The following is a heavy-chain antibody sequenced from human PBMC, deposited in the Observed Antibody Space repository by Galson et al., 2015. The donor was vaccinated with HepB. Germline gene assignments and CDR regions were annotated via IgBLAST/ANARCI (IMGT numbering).Heavy chain of an antibody. CDR1: GFTFEDYG. CDR3: VRSILTSSWFGVAWDY. V-gene: IGHV3-20*04. CDR2: TNWNGGRT. Sequence: SLRLSCAVSGFTFEDYGMNWVRQAPGKGLQWVSGTNWNGGRTGYADSVKGRFTISRDNAKNSLYLQMNSLRAEDTAFYFCVRSILTSSWFGVAWDYWGRGTLVTVSS. D-gene: IGHD3-10*01. J-gene: IGHJ4*02.